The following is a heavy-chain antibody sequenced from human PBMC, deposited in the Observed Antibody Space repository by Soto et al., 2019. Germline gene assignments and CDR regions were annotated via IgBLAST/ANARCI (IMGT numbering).Heavy chain of an antibody. Sequence: ASVKVSCKASGFTFTGYFMHWVRQAPGQGLEWMGWINSNSGGTNYAQKFQGRVTMTRDTSISTAYMELSRLRSDDTAVYYCAILLGDTSSDYCGQGTLVAVCS. J-gene: IGHJ4*02. D-gene: IGHD1-26*01. CDR3: AILLGDTSSDY. CDR2: INSNSGGT. CDR1: GFTFTGYF. V-gene: IGHV1-2*02.